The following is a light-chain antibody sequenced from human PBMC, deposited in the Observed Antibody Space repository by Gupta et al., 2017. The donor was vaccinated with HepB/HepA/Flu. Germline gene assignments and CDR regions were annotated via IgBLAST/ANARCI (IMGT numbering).Light chain of an antibody. CDR2: STN. CDR1: SGSVSTSYY. Sequence: QTVVTQEPSFSVSPGGTVTLTCGLSSGSVSTSYYPSWYQQTPGQAPRTLIYSTNIRSSGVPERFSGSIVGNKAALTITGAQADDESDYYCVLCMGSGISVFGGGTKVTVL. J-gene: IGLJ2*01. CDR3: VLCMGSGISV. V-gene: IGLV8-61*01.